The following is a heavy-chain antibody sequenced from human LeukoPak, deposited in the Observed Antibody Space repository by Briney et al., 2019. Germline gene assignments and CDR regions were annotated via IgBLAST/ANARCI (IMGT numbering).Heavy chain of an antibody. CDR3: ARGAIYDSSGYPSKPFDY. CDR2: INHSGST. Sequence: PSETLSLTCSVSGDSISSSGNYWDWIRQPPGKGLEWIGEINHSGSTNYNPSLKSRVTISVDTSKNQFSLKLSSVTAADTAVYYCARGAIYDSSGYPSKPFDYWGQGTLATVSS. J-gene: IGHJ4*02. D-gene: IGHD3-22*01. V-gene: IGHV4-39*07. CDR1: GDSISSSGNY.